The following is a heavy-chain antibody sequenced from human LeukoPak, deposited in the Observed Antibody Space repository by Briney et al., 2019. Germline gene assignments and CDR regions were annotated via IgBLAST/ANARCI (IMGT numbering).Heavy chain of an antibody. CDR2: IYLKSGGT. D-gene: IGHD2-15*01. J-gene: IGHJ4*02. V-gene: IGHV1-2*02. Sequence: APVRVSCAASGYTFTGYYMHWVRQAPGQGLECVGWIYLKSGGTNYAQTFQGRVTMNRDTPITTAYMEWSRLGSADTAVYYCARVVPDLCSGGSCYPTGGFDYWGQGTLVTVSS. CDR1: GYTFTGYY. CDR3: ARVVPDLCSGGSCYPTGGFDY.